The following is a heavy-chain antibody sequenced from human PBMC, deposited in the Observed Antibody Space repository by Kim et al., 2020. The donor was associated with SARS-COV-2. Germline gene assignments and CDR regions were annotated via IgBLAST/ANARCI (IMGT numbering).Heavy chain of an antibody. CDR3: AKDDTAMAQGAFDI. J-gene: IGHJ3*02. D-gene: IGHD5-18*01. V-gene: IGHV3-23*01. Sequence: EASVEGRFTISRDNSTNTLYLPMNSLRAEDTAVYYCAKDDTAMAQGAFDIWGQGTMVTVSS.